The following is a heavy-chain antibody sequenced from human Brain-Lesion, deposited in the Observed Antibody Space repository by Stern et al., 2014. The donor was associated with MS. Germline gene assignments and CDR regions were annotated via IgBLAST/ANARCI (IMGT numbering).Heavy chain of an antibody. V-gene: IGHV4-30-2*01. CDR1: GGSVSSGGYT. D-gene: IGHD3-3*01. J-gene: IGHJ5*02. CDR2: IYEDESS. Sequence: QLQLQESGSGLVRPSQTLSLTCTVSGGSVSSGGYTWSWLRQPPGKGLEWIGYIYEDESSYYNPSLKSRVTISIDRSKNHFSLRLSSMTAADTALYYCARVVRFLEWVPFDPWGQGILVTVSS. CDR3: ARVVRFLEWVPFDP.